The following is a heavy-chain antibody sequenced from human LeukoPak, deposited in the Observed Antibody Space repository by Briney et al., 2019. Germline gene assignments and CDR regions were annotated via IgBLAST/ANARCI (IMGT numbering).Heavy chain of an antibody. J-gene: IGHJ4*02. D-gene: IGHD6-19*01. CDR3: ARIAVAVGTMDY. V-gene: IGHV1-69*13. Sequence: GASVKVSCKASGGTFSSYAISWVRQAPGQGLEWMGGIIPIFGTANYAQKFQGRVTITADESTSTAYMELSSLRSEDTAVCYCARIAVAVGTMDYWGQGTLVTVSS. CDR1: GGTFSSYA. CDR2: IIPIFGTA.